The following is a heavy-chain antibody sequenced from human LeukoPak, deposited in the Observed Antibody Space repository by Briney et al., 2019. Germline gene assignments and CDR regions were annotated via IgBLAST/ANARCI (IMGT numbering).Heavy chain of an antibody. D-gene: IGHD6-13*01. CDR1: GGSISSSSYY. V-gene: IGHV4-39*01. J-gene: IGHJ4*02. CDR3: ARASWYPVGFDY. CDR2: IYYSGKT. Sequence: SETLSLTCTVSGGSISSSSYYWGWIRQHPGNGLEWIGSIYYSGKTYYNPSLKSRVTISVDTSKNQFSLKLSSVTAADTAVYYCARASWYPVGFDYWGQGTLVTVSS.